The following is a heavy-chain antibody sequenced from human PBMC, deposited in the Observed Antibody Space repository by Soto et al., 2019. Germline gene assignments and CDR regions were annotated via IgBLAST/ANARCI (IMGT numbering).Heavy chain of an antibody. V-gene: IGHV3-15*07. CDR1: GFTFSNAW. D-gene: IGHD3-22*01. Sequence: EVQLVESGGGLVKPGGSLRLSCAASGFTFSNAWMNWVRQAPGKGLEWVGRIKSKTDGGTTDYAAPVKGRFTISRDDSTNTLYLQMNSLKTEDTAVYYCTTGYYYDSSGYYLGSYFDYWGQGTLVTVSS. CDR3: TTGYYYDSSGYYLGSYFDY. J-gene: IGHJ4*02. CDR2: IKSKTDGGTT.